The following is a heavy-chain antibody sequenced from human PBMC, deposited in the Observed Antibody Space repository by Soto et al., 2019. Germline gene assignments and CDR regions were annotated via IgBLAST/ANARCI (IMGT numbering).Heavy chain of an antibody. CDR2: IIPIFGTA. CDR1: GGTFSSYA. V-gene: IGHV1-69*05. Sequence: GASVKVSCKASGGTFSSYAISWVRQAPGQGLEWMGGIIPIFGTANYAQKFQGRVTMTRDTSTSTLYMELSSLRPDDTAVYYCARDHGMTTVVIPVPIFDIWGQGTMVTVSS. D-gene: IGHD4-17*01. CDR3: ARDHGMTTVVIPVPIFDI. J-gene: IGHJ3*02.